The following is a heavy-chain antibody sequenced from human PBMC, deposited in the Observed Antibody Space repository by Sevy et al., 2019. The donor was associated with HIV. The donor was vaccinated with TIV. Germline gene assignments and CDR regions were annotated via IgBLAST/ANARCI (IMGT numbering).Heavy chain of an antibody. Sequence: GGSLRLSCAASGFSYSSYGMHWVRQAPGKGLEWVAYIQYDGSYKDYADSVKGRFTISRDNSKNTLDLLMNSLRVEDRAVYYCVKEGGGEGGDHWGQGTLVTVSS. CDR1: GFSYSSYG. V-gene: IGHV3-30*02. CDR3: VKEGGGEGGDH. J-gene: IGHJ4*02. D-gene: IGHD2-21*01. CDR2: IQYDGSYK.